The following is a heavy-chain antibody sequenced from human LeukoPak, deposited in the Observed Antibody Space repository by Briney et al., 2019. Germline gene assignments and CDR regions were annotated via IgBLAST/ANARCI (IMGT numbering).Heavy chain of an antibody. CDR3: ARSGLTGGYYDSSGYYNY. J-gene: IGHJ4*02. V-gene: IGHV5-51*01. CDR1: GYSFTSYW. Sequence: GESLKISCKGYGYSFTSYWIGWVRQMPGKGLEWMGIIYPGDSDTRYSPSFQGQVTISADKSISTAYLQWSSLKASDTAMYYCARSGLTGGYYDSSGYYNYWGQGTLVTVSS. D-gene: IGHD3-22*01. CDR2: IYPGDSDT.